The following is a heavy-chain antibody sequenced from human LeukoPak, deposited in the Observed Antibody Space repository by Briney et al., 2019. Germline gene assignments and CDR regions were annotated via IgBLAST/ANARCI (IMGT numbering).Heavy chain of an antibody. CDR2: MTSRSRYI. D-gene: IGHD1-26*01. CDR1: GFTFSRYN. Sequence: RGSLRLSCAAAGFTFSRYNMNWARQAPGEGRGWVGSMTSRSRYIYYADPGKGRFTTSRDNAKNSLYLQMDSLRVEDTAEYYRARDPYSGTYGAYYYYYMDVWGKGTTVTVSS. J-gene: IGHJ6*03. CDR3: ARDPYSGTYGAYYYYYMDV. V-gene: IGHV3-21*06.